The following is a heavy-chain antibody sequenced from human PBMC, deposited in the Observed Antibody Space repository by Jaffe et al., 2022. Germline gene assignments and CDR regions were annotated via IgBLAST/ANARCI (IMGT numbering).Heavy chain of an antibody. CDR2: IYHSGST. D-gene: IGHD2-15*01. CDR3: ARAKLVVVAVTPEYYFDY. J-gene: IGHJ4*02. Sequence: QVQLQESGPGLVKPSETLSLTCAVSGYSISSGYYWGWIRQPPGKGLEWIGSIYHSGSTYYNPSLKSRVTISVDTSKNQFSLKLSSVTAADTAVYYCARAKLVVVAVTPEYYFDYWGQGTLVTVSS. CDR1: GYSISSGYY. V-gene: IGHV4-38-2*01.